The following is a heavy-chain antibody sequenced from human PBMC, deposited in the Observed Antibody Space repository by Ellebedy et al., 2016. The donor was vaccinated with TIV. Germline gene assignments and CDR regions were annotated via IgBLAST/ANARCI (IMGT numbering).Heavy chain of an antibody. V-gene: IGHV4-30-4*01. Sequence: SETLSLTCTVSGDSITSDTYYWTWIRQPPGRGLEWIGYIYYTDSTYYNPSLKSRVTTSIDTSKNQFFLKLNSVTAAETAVYFCARGVVVTGTYAFDIWGQGTMVTVSS. J-gene: IGHJ3*02. CDR3: ARGVVVTGTYAFDI. CDR2: IYYTDST. CDR1: GDSITSDTYY. D-gene: IGHD2-21*02.